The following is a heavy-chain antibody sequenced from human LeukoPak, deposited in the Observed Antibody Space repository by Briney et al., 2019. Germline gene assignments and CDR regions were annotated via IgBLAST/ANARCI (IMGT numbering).Heavy chain of an antibody. Sequence: GGSLRLSCAASGFTVSSNYMSWVRQAPGKGLEWVSILYSDGTTYYADSVKGRFTISRDNSVNTLYLQVNSLRAEDTAVYYCARDLGYSSSWYYWGQGTLVTVSS. V-gene: IGHV3-53*01. CDR2: LYSDGTT. J-gene: IGHJ4*02. D-gene: IGHD6-13*01. CDR1: GFTVSSNY. CDR3: ARDLGYSSSWYY.